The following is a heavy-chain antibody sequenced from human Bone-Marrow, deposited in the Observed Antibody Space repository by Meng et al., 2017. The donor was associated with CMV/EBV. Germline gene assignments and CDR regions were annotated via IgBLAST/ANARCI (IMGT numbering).Heavy chain of an antibody. CDR2: ISGGGNGT. D-gene: IGHD2-2*02. CDR1: GFTFSSYA. Sequence: GESLKISCAASGFTFSSYAMNWVRQAPGKGLEWVSAISGGGNGTFYVGSVKGRFTISRDNSKSTLYLQMNSLRAEDTAVYYCAKGDHSSCYSTIDYWGQGTLVTVSS. CDR3: AKGDHSSCYSTIDY. J-gene: IGHJ4*02. V-gene: IGHV3-23*01.